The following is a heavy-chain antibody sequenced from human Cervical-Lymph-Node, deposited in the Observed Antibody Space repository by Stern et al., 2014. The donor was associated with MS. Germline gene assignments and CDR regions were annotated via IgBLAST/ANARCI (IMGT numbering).Heavy chain of an antibody. CDR3: AHRPSSSGRYIFFDY. CDR1: GFSLTTSEVG. J-gene: IGHJ4*02. Sequence: ESGPTLVKPTQTLTLTCTFSGFSLTTSEVGVGWIRQPPGKALEWLAIIYWDDDKRYSPSLKSRLTITQDTSKNQVVLTMTNMDPVDTATYYCAHRPSSSGRYIFFDYWGQGTLVTVSS. CDR2: IYWDDDK. D-gene: IGHD6-19*01. V-gene: IGHV2-5*02.